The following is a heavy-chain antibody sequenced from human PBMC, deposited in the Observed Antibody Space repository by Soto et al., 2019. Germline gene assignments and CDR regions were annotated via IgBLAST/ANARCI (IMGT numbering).Heavy chain of an antibody. D-gene: IGHD2-15*01. CDR1: GGSVSSGSYY. J-gene: IGHJ4*02. CDR3: ARDGNKYCSGGSCYYY. Sequence: PSETLSLTCTVSGGSVSSGSYYWSWIRQPPGKGLEWIGYIYYSGSTNYNPSLKSRVTISVDTSKNQFSLKLSSVTAADTAVYYCARDGNKYCSGGSCYYYWGQETLVTVSS. CDR2: IYYSGST. V-gene: IGHV4-61*01.